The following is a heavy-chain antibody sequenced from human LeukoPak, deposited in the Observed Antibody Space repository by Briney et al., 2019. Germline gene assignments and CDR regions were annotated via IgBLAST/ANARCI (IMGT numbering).Heavy chain of an antibody. Sequence: SETLSLTCTVSGGSIISSDYHWSWIRQPPGKGLEWIGEINHSGSTNYNPSLKSRVTISVDTSKNQFSLKLSSVTAADTAVYYCAREGYGSGSGNAFDIWGQGTMVTVSS. J-gene: IGHJ3*02. CDR2: INHSGST. CDR3: AREGYGSGSGNAFDI. CDR1: GGSIISSDYH. D-gene: IGHD3-10*01. V-gene: IGHV4-39*07.